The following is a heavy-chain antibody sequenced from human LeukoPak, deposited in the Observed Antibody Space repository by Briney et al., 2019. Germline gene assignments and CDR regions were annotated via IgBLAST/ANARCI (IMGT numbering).Heavy chain of an antibody. V-gene: IGHV3-30*02. D-gene: IGHD3/OR15-3a*01. CDR1: GFSFSTYG. J-gene: IGHJ4*02. Sequence: GGSLRLSCAASGFSFSTYGMHWVRQAPGKGLEWVTFIRYDGSNKHYADSVKGRFTISRDNSKSTLYLQMNSLRAEDTAVYYCAKAGLTGLDYWGQGTLVTVSS. CDR2: IRYDGSNK. CDR3: AKAGLTGLDY.